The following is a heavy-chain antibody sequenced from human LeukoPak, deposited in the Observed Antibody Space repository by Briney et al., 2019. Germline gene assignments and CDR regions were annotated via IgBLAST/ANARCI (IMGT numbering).Heavy chain of an antibody. CDR2: INPNSGGT. J-gene: IGHJ6*02. Sequence: ASVKVSCKASGYSFTGYYIHWLRQAPGQGLEWMGWINPNSGGTKYAQKFQGRLTMTRDTSISTANMELSRLRSEDTAVYYCARERTTVVTLDYYYGMDVWGQGTTVTVSS. D-gene: IGHD4-23*01. CDR1: GYSFTGYY. CDR3: ARERTTVVTLDYYYGMDV. V-gene: IGHV1-2*02.